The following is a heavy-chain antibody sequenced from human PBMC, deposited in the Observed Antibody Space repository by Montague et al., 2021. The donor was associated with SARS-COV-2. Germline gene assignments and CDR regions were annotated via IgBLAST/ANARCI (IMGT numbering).Heavy chain of an antibody. CDR1: GGSISSYY. CDR3: ASQVPDFWSGIDY. J-gene: IGHJ4*02. V-gene: IGHV4-59*01. CDR2: INYSGST. Sequence: SETLSLTCAVSGGSISSYYWSWILQPPGKGLEWIGEINYSGSTNYNPSLKSRVTISVDTSKNQFSLKLCSVTAADTAVYYCASQVPDFWSGIDYWGQGTLVTVSS. D-gene: IGHD3-3*01.